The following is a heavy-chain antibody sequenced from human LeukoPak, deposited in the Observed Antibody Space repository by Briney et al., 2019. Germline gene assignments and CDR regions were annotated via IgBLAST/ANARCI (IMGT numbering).Heavy chain of an antibody. CDR1: GGSISSGGYY. J-gene: IGHJ4*02. CDR2: IYYSGST. Sequence: SETLSLTCTVSGGSISSGGYYWSWIRQHPGKGLEWIGYIYYSGSTYYNPSLKSRVTISVDTSKNQFSLKLSSVTAADTAVYYCARCRRGYCSSTSCRDLYYFDYWRQGTLVTVSS. D-gene: IGHD2-2*01. V-gene: IGHV4-31*03. CDR3: ARCRRGYCSSTSCRDLYYFDY.